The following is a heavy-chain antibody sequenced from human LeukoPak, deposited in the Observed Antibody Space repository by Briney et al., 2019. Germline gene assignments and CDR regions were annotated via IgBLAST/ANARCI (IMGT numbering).Heavy chain of an antibody. CDR2: MWYDGSNK. D-gene: IGHD2-8*01. V-gene: IGHV3-33*08. Sequence: PGGSLRLSCAASGFTFSIYGMHWVRQAPGKGLEWVAVMWYDGSNKYYADSVKGRFTISRDNSKNTLYLQLNSLRDEDTAVYYCARASGYYCTNGVRYNEASDYWGQGTLVTVSS. CDR1: GFTFSIYG. J-gene: IGHJ4*02. CDR3: ARASGYYCTNGVRYNEASDY.